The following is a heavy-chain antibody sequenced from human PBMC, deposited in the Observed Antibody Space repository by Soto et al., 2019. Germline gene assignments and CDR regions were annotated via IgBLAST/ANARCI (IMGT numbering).Heavy chain of an antibody. D-gene: IGHD3-9*01. J-gene: IGHJ3*02. CDR2: TYYRSKWYN. CDR1: GDSVSSNNAA. V-gene: IGHV6-1*01. Sequence: SQTLSLTCAISGDSVSSNNAAWNWIRQSPSRGLEWLGRTYYRSKWYNDYAVSVKSRITINPDTSKNQFSLQLNSVTPEDTAVYYCARFPGGYDILTGYFGPDAFDIWGQGTMVTVSS. CDR3: ARFPGGYDILTGYFGPDAFDI.